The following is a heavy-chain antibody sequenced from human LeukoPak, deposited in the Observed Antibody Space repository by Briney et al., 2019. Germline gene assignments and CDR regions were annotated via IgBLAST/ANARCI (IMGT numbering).Heavy chain of an antibody. CDR2: ISYDGSNK. J-gene: IGHJ4*02. CDR3: ARAPLPRLYYFDY. D-gene: IGHD1-26*01. CDR1: GFTFSSYA. V-gene: IGHV3-30*04. Sequence: PGGSLRLSCAASGFTFSSYAMHWVRQAPGKGLEWVAVISYDGSNKYYADSVKGRSTISRDNSKNTLYLQMNSLRAEDTAVYYCARAPLPRLYYFDYWGQGTLVTVSS.